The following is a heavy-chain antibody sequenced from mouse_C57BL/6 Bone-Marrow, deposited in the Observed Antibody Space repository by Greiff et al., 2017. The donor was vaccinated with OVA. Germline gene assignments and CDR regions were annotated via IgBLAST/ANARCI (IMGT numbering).Heavy chain of an antibody. J-gene: IGHJ2*01. CDR2: ISSGGSYT. CDR3: ARQYYGSSYY. D-gene: IGHD1-1*01. Sequence: EVNVVESGGDLVKPGGSLKLSCAASGFTFSSYGMSWVRQTPDKRLEWVATISSGGSYTYYPDSVKGRFTISRDNAKNTLYLQMSSLKSEDTAMYYCARQYYGSSYYWGQGTTLTVSS. CDR1: GFTFSSYG. V-gene: IGHV5-6*01.